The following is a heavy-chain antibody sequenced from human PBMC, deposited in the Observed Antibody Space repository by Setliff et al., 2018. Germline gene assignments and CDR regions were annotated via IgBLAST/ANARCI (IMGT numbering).Heavy chain of an antibody. J-gene: IGHJ4*02. CDR3: ARGRDPAYYYDSGGYYWDY. Sequence: ASVKVSCKASQYTFTAYFLHWVRQAPGQGLEWMGGINPNNGSTKYAQKFQGRVTMTRDTSISTGYMELRSLRSDDTAVYYCARGRDPAYYYDSGGYYWDYWGQGTLVTVSS. CDR2: INPNNGST. CDR1: QYTFTAYF. V-gene: IGHV1-2*02. D-gene: IGHD3-22*01.